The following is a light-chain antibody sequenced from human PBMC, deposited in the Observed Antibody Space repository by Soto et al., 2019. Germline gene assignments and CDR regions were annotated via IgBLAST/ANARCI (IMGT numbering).Light chain of an antibody. CDR1: QGISSY. CDR2: AAS. Sequence: IPLTQSPSSLSASVGDRVTITCRASQGISSYLAWYQQKPGKAPKLLIYAASTLQSGVPSRFSGSGSGTDFTLTISSVQPEDFATYYCQQLNSYITFGPGTKVDIK. V-gene: IGKV1-9*01. CDR3: QQLNSYIT. J-gene: IGKJ3*01.